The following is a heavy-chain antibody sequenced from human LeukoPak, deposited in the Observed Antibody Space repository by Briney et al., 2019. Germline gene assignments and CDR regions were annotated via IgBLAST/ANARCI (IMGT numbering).Heavy chain of an antibody. D-gene: IGHD5-24*01. CDR2: INPNSGGT. CDR1: GYTFTGYY. Sequence: ASVKVSCKASGYTFTGYYMHWVRQAPGQGLEWMGWINPNSGGTNYAQKFHGRVTMTRDTSISTAYMELSRLRSDDTAVYYCARDRDGYNSLDAFDIWGQGTMVTVSS. CDR3: ARDRDGYNSLDAFDI. J-gene: IGHJ3*02. V-gene: IGHV1-2*02.